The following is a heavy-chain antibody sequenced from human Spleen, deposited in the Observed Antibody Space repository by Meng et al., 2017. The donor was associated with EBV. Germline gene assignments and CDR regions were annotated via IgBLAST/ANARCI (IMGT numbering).Heavy chain of an antibody. Sequence: EVQLVESGGALVQPGGSLRLSCAASGFTFSRYWMHWVRQAPGKGLEWVSRTNEDGRVTNYADSVEGRFTISRDNTKNILYLQMNSLRAEDTAVYYCARDNRGSIDYWGQGTLVTVSS. V-gene: IGHV3-74*01. CDR3: ARDNRGSIDY. CDR2: TNEDGRVT. D-gene: IGHD1-14*01. J-gene: IGHJ4*02. CDR1: GFTFSRYW.